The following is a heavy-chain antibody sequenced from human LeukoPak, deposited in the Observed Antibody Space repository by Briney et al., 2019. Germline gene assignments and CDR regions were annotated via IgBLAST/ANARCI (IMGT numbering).Heavy chain of an antibody. D-gene: IGHD5-18*01. CDR3: ARPYDTARADY. CDR2: ISSSSSYI. CDR1: GFTFSSYT. Sequence: GGSLRLSCAASGFTFSSYTMNWVRQAPGKGLEWVSSISSSSSYIYYADSVKGRFTISRDNAKNSLYLQMNSLRAEDTAVYYRARPYDTARADYWGQGTLVTVSS. J-gene: IGHJ4*02. V-gene: IGHV3-21*01.